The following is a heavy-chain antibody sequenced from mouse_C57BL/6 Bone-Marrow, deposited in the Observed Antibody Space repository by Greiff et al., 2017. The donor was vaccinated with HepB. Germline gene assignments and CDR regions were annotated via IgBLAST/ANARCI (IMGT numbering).Heavy chain of an antibody. CDR1: GYTFTDYY. J-gene: IGHJ3*01. D-gene: IGHD2-4*01. CDR2: INPNNGGT. Sequence: VQLQQSGPELVKPGASVKISCKASGYTFTDYYMNWVKQSHGKSLEWIGDINPNNGGTSYNQKFKGKATLTVDKSSSTADMVLRSLTSEDSAVYYCARVYYDYDVRAFAYWGQGTLVTVSA. V-gene: IGHV1-26*01. CDR3: ARVYYDYDVRAFAY.